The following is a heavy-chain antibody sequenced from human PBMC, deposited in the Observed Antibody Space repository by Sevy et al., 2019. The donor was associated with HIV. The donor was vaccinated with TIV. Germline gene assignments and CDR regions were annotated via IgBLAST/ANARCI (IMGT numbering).Heavy chain of an antibody. J-gene: IGHJ4*02. CDR2: IKQDGSET. V-gene: IGHV3-7*01. Sequence: GGSLRLSCAASGFDFNHHWMSWVRQAPQKGLEWVANIKQDGSETYYVVSLEGRFTISRDNAKNSLSLQINDLRAEDTAVYYCARLPTGLQSFNYLLSTYFDSWGQGTLVTVSS. CDR1: GFDFNHHW. CDR3: ARLPTGLQSFNYLLSTYFDS. D-gene: IGHD3-9*01.